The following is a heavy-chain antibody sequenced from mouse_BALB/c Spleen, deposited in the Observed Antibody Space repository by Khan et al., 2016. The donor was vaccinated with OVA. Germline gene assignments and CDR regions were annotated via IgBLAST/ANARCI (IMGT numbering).Heavy chain of an antibody. Sequence: EVQLQQSGAELVRPGTLVKLSCKASGFNIKDYYMHWVKQRPEQGLVWIGKIDPENGQTIYDQKFKGKARMTADTSSNTAYLQLSSLTSEDTAVYYGARDGCAPWFAYWGQGTLVTVSA. CDR2: IDPENGQT. CDR1: GFNIKDYY. V-gene: IGHV14-1*02. D-gene: IGHD2-3*01. CDR3: ARDGCAPWFAY. J-gene: IGHJ3*01.